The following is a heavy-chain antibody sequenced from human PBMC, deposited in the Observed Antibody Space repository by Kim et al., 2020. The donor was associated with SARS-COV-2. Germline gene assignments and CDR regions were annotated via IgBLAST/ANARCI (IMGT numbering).Heavy chain of an antibody. V-gene: IGHV3-33*05. Sequence: GGSLRLSCAASGFTFSSYGMHWVRQAPGKGLEWVAVISYDGSNKYYADSVKGRFTISRDNSKNTLYLQMNSLRAEDTAVYYCARGGSITMIVVDDYWGQG. CDR1: GFTFSSYG. D-gene: IGHD3-22*01. CDR3: ARGGSITMIVVDDY. J-gene: IGHJ4*02. CDR2: ISYDGSNK.